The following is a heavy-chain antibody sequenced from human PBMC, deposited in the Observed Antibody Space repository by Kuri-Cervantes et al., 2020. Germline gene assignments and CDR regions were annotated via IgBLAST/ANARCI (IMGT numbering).Heavy chain of an antibody. J-gene: IGHJ4*02. CDR3: ARTHYYGSGSYTQRDY. CDR1: GGSFSGYY. D-gene: IGHD3-10*01. Sequence: GSLRLSCAVYGGSFSGYYWSWIRQPPGKGLEWIGEINHSGSTNYNPSLKSRVTASVDISKNQFSLQLSSVTAADTAVYYCARTHYYGSGSYTQRDYWGQGTLVTVSS. CDR2: INHSGST. V-gene: IGHV4-34*01.